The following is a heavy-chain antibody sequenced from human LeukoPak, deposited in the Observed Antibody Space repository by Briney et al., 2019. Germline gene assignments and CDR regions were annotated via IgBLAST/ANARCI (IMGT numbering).Heavy chain of an antibody. CDR2: IYYSGST. V-gene: IGHV4-38-2*02. Sequence: SETLSLTCTVSGYSISSGYYWGWIRQPPGRGLEWIGFIYYSGSTTSNPPLRSRVTISVDASKNQFSLKLSSVPAATPAVYYCAMCSSWPTNQFDYWGQGTLVTVSS. CDR1: GYSISSGYY. D-gene: IGHD6-13*01. J-gene: IGHJ4*02. CDR3: AMCSSWPTNQFDY.